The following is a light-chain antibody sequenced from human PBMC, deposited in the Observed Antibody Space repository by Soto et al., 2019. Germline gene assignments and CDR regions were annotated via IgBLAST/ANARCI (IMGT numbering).Light chain of an antibody. CDR2: DAS. CDR3: QQYKSSPYT. J-gene: IGKJ2*01. Sequence: DIQITQSPSTLSACVGDRVPITCRASQSISSWLAWYQQKPGKAPKLPNYDASSLESGVPSRFSGSGSGPEFTLTISSLQPDDFATYDCQQYKSSPYTFGQGTKLEIK. V-gene: IGKV1-5*01. CDR1: QSISSW.